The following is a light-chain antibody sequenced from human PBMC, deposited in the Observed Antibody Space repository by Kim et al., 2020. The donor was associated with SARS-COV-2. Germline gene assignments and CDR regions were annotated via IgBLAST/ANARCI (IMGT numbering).Light chain of an antibody. V-gene: IGKV1-39*01. CDR3: QHTFNTPRT. CDR2: DAS. J-gene: IGKJ2*01. CDR1: QNIKYF. Sequence: SASVGDRVTITCRTSQNIKYFFSWYQQKPGKAPKLLIYDASRLHTEVPPRFGGSGFGTDFTLTISSLQPEDFATYYCQHTFNTPRTFGQGTKLEI.